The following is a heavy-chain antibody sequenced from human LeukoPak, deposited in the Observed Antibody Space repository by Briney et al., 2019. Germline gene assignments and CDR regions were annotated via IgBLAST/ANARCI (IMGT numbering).Heavy chain of an antibody. J-gene: IGHJ4*02. CDR3: AREGTDY. V-gene: IGHV3-7*01. CDR2: IRPDGSDE. CDR1: GFTFSSYW. D-gene: IGHD1/OR15-1a*01. Sequence: GGSLRLSCVVSGFTFSSYWMSWVRQAPGKGLGWVANIRPDGSDEYYVDSVKGRFTISRGNAKNSLYLQMNSLRAEDTAVYYCAREGTDYWGQGTLVTVSS.